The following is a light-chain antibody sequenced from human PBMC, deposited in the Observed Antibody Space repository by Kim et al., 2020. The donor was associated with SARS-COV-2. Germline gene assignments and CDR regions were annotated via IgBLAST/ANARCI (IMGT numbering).Light chain of an antibody. CDR2: KES. J-gene: IGKJ1*01. CDR3: QQYNSYPT. Sequence: DIQMTQSPSTLSASVGDRVTITCRASQSISSWLAWYQQKPGKAPKLLIYKESSLESGVPSRFSGSGSGTEFTLTISSLQPDDFATYYCQQYNSYPTFGQGTKVDIK. CDR1: QSISSW. V-gene: IGKV1-5*03.